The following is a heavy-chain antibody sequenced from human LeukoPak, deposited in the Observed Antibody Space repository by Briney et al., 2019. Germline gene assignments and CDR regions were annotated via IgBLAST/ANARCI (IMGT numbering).Heavy chain of an antibody. D-gene: IGHD3-22*01. CDR1: GYTFTGYY. CDR2: INPNSGGT. CDR3: ARDCDRSGYYCY. Sequence: GASVKVSCKASGYTFTGYYMHWVRQAPGQGLEWMGWINPNSGGTNYAQKFQGRVTMTRDTSISTAYMELSRLRSDDTAVYYCARDCDRSGYYCYWSQGTLVTVSS. J-gene: IGHJ4*02. V-gene: IGHV1-2*02.